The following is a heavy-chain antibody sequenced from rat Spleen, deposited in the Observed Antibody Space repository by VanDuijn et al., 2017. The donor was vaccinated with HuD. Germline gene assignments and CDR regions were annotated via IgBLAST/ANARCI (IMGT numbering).Heavy chain of an antibody. CDR1: GFTFSSFA. D-gene: IGHD5-1*01. V-gene: IGHV5-25*01. CDR3: ARPLTGRYWYFDF. CDR2: ISTGGGNT. Sequence: EVQLVESGGGLVQPGRSLKLSCPASGFTFSSFAMAWVRQAPTKGLEWVASISTGGGNTYYRDSVKGRFTISRDNAKSTLYLQMDSLRSEDTATYYCARPLTGRYWYFDFWGPGTMVTVS. J-gene: IGHJ1*01.